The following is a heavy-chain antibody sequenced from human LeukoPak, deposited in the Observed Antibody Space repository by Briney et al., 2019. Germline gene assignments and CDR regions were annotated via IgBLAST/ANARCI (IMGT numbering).Heavy chain of an antibody. CDR1: DGSISSYY. V-gene: IGHV4-59*01. CDR2: IYYSGST. D-gene: IGHD2-15*01. CDR3: ARAGIYSRVLDY. Sequence: SETLSLTCSVSDGSISSYYWSWIRQPPGKELEWIGYIYYSGSTNYNPSLKGRVTISVDTSKNQFSLKLGSVTAADTAVYYCARAGIYSRVLDYWGQGTLAIVSS. J-gene: IGHJ4*02.